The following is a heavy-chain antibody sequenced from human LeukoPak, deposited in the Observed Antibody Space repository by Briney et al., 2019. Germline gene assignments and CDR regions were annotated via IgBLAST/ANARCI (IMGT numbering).Heavy chain of an antibody. CDR1: GFTFSSYA. CDR2: ISGSGVGT. J-gene: IGHJ4*02. CDR3: AKDMSYYDSSGYYDPGSDC. Sequence: GGSLRLSCAASGFTFSSYAMSWVRQAPGKGLEWVSSISGSGVGTYYADSVKGRFTIYRDDSKNTLSLQMSSLRAEDTAVYYCAKDMSYYDSSGYYDPGSDCWGQGTLVTVSS. V-gene: IGHV3-23*01. D-gene: IGHD3-22*01.